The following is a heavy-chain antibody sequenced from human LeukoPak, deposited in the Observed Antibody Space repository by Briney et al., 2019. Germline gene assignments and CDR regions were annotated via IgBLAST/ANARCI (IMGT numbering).Heavy chain of an antibody. CDR2: IIPILGIA. D-gene: IGHD2-15*01. CDR3: ALTLEGSGPYYFAY. J-gene: IGHJ4*02. CDR1: GGTFSSYA. V-gene: IGHV1-69*04. Sequence: SVKVSCKASGGTFSSYAISWVRQAPGQGLEWMRRIIPILGIANYAQKFQGRVTITADKSTSTAYMELSSLRSEDTAVYYCALTLEGSGPYYFAYWGQGTLVTVSS.